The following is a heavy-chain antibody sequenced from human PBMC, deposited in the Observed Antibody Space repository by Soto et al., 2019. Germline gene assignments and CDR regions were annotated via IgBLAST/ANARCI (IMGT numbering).Heavy chain of an antibody. V-gene: IGHV3-7*03. CDR2: IKQDGSEK. J-gene: IGHJ3*02. Sequence: EVQLVESGGGLVQPGGSLRLSCAASGFTFSDYWMNWVRQAPGKGLEWVANIKQDGSEKYYVDSVKGRFTISRDSAKNSLYLQMNTLRAEDTAVYYCARSGGKSNYGAFDIWGQGTMVTVSS. CDR3: ARSGGKSNYGAFDI. CDR1: GFTFSDYW. D-gene: IGHD4-4*01.